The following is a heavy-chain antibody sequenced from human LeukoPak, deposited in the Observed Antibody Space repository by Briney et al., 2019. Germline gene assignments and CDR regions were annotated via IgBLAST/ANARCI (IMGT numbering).Heavy chain of an antibody. V-gene: IGHV3-23*01. CDR2: ISGSGGST. CDR3: ARGYSSGWWGYYFDY. Sequence: GGSLRLSCAASGFSLSNYAMTWVRQAPGKGLEWVSVISGSGGSTYYADSVKGRFTISRDNSKNTLYLQMNSLRAEDTAVYYCARGYSSGWWGYYFDYWGQGTLVTVSS. CDR1: GFSLSNYA. J-gene: IGHJ4*02. D-gene: IGHD6-19*01.